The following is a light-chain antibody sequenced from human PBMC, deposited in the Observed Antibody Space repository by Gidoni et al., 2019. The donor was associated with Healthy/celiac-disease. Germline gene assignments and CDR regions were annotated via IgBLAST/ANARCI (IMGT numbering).Light chain of an antibody. J-gene: IGKJ2*01. V-gene: IGKV3-11*01. Sequence: EIVLTQSPATLSLSPGERATLSCRASQSVSSYLAWYQQQPGQAPRLLLYDASNRATGIPARFSGSGSGTDFTLTISSLEPEDFAVYYCQQRSNWPPMYTFGQGTKLEIK. CDR2: DAS. CDR1: QSVSSY. CDR3: QQRSNWPPMYT.